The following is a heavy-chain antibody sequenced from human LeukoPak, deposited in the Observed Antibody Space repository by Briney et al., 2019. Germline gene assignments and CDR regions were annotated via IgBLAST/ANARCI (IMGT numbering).Heavy chain of an antibody. V-gene: IGHV4-4*09. Sequence: LETLSLTCTVSGGSISSYYWSWIRQPPGKGLEWIGYIYTSGSTNYNPSLKSRVTISVGTSKNQLSLKLSSVTAADTAVYYCARHVWFDPWGQGTLVTVSS. CDR1: GGSISSYY. CDR3: ARHVWFDP. J-gene: IGHJ5*02. CDR2: IYTSGST.